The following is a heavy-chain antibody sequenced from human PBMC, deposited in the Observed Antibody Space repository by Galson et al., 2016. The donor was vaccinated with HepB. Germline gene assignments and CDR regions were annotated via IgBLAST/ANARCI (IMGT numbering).Heavy chain of an antibody. CDR1: GVPSSSDEYS. CDR2: IYHSGST. D-gene: IGHD2-15*01. V-gene: IGHV4-30-2*01. Sequence: TLSLTCTVSGVPSSSDEYSWSWIRQPPGKGLEWVGYIYHSGSTYYNPSLKSRVTISVDASKKQFSLRLTSVTAADTAVYYCARVDTFPDGGHYFYYGMAVWGQGTTVTVSS. CDR3: ARVDTFPDGGHYFYYGMAV. J-gene: IGHJ6*02.